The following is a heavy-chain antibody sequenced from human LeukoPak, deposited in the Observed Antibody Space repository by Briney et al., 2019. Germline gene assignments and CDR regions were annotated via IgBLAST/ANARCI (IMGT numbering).Heavy chain of an antibody. CDR2: MNPNSGNT. D-gene: IGHD3-10*01. CDR1: GYTFTSYD. V-gene: IGHV1-8*01. CDR3: ARAERITMVRGVTRTYYFDY. Sequence: ASVKVSCKASGYTFTSYDINWVRQATGQGLEWMGWMNPNSGNTGYAQKFQGRVTMTRNTSISTAYMELSSLRSEDTAVYYCARAERITMVRGVTRTYYFDYWGQGTLVTVSS. J-gene: IGHJ4*02.